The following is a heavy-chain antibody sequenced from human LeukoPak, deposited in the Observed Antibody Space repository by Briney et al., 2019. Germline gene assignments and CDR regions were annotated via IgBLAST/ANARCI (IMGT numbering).Heavy chain of an antibody. J-gene: IGHJ4*02. CDR2: MNPNSGNT. Sequence: GASVKVTCKASGYTFTSYDINWVRQATGQGLEWMGWMNPNSGNTGYAQKFQGRVTMTRNTSISTAYMELSSLRSEDTAVYYCARWDYDILTGYYYFDYWGQGTLVTVSS. CDR3: ARWDYDILTGYYYFDY. D-gene: IGHD3-9*01. CDR1: GYTFTSYD. V-gene: IGHV1-8*01.